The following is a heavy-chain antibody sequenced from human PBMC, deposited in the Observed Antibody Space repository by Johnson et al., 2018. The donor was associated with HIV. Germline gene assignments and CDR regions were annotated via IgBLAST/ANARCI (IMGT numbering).Heavy chain of an antibody. Sequence: VLLVESGGGLVQPGRSRRVSCAASGFIFEHYAMHWVRQAPGKGLEWVSGISWNSGTIAYADSVKGRFTISRDNAKNSLFLQMTSLRTEDTALYYCAKDGSGDVRGAFDIWGQGTMVTVSS. V-gene: IGHV3-9*01. CDR3: AKDGSGDVRGAFDI. CDR2: ISWNSGTI. J-gene: IGHJ3*02. D-gene: IGHD3-10*02. CDR1: GFIFEHYA.